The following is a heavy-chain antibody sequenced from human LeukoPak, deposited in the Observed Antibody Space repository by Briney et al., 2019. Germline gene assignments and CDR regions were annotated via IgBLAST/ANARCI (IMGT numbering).Heavy chain of an antibody. D-gene: IGHD4-23*01. CDR3: ARHPTVGSTFYFDF. CDR2: INPGDSDI. Sequence: GESLQICCKASGYRFTSYWICWVRQMPGKGVEWMGIINPGDSDIRYSPSFQGQVTISADTSITTAYLQWSGLKASDTAMYYCARHPTVGSTFYFDFWGQGTLVTVSS. CDR1: GYRFTSYW. J-gene: IGHJ4*02. V-gene: IGHV5-51*01.